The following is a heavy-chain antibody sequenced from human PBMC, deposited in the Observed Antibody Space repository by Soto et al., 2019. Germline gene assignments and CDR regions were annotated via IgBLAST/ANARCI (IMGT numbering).Heavy chain of an antibody. CDR3: ARTARRFDF. CDR1: DDSFKYSY. V-gene: IGHV4-59*01. CDR2: IFHSGDT. D-gene: IGHD6-6*01. J-gene: IGHJ4*02. Sequence: PSETLSLTCTVSDDSFKYSYWSWIRQPPGKGLECIGYIFHSGDTNYNPSLKSRVTLSLDTSKNQFSLTLTSVTAADTAVYYCARTARRFDFWGQRILVTVSS.